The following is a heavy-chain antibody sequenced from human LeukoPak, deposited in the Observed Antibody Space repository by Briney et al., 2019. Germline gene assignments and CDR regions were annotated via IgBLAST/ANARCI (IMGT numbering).Heavy chain of an antibody. CDR1: GYTFTSYD. J-gene: IGHJ6*02. CDR3: ARNDYGDYVKWLYYYYGMDV. CDR2: MNPNSGNT. D-gene: IGHD4-17*01. V-gene: IGHV1-8*01. Sequence: GASVKVSCKASGYTFTSYDINWVRQATAQGLEWIRWMNPNSGNTGYAQKFQGRVTMTRNTSRSTAYMELSSLRSEDTAVYYCARNDYGDYVKWLYYYYGMDVWGQGTTVTVSS.